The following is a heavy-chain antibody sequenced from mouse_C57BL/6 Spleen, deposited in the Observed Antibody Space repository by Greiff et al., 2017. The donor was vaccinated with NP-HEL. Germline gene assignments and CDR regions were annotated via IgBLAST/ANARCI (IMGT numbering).Heavy chain of an antibody. CDR2: IYPGDGDT. Sequence: VQLQQSGAELVKPGASVKISCKASGYAFSSYWMNWVKQRPGKGLEWIGQIYPGDGDTNYNGKFKGKATLTADKSSSTAYMQLSSLTSEDSAVYFCAREGYGSSYGYFDYWGQGTTLTVSS. J-gene: IGHJ2*01. D-gene: IGHD1-1*01. CDR3: AREGYGSSYGYFDY. V-gene: IGHV1-80*01. CDR1: GYAFSSYW.